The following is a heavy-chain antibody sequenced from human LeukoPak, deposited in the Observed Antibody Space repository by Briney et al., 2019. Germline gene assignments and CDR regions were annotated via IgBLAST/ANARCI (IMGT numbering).Heavy chain of an antibody. Sequence: GGSLRLSCAASGFTFSSYWMHWVRQAPGKGLVCVSRINSDGSSTSYADSVKGRFTISRDNAKNTLYLQMNSLRAEDTAVYYCARDFVYGSGSSLGYWGQGTLVTVSS. CDR3: ARDFVYGSGSSLGY. J-gene: IGHJ4*02. D-gene: IGHD3-10*01. CDR2: INSDGSST. V-gene: IGHV3-74*01. CDR1: GFTFSSYW.